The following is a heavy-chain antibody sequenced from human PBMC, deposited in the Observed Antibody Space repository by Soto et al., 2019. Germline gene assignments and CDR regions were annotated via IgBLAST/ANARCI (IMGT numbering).Heavy chain of an antibody. V-gene: IGHV3-23*01. CDR2: ISGSGGST. J-gene: IGHJ4*02. CDR3: AKDRIAAAGPSYYFDY. CDR1: GFTFSSYA. D-gene: IGHD6-13*01. Sequence: PGGSLRLSCAASGFTFSSYAMSWVRQAPGKGLEWVSAISGSGGSTYYADSVKGRFTISRDNSKNTLYLQMNSLRAEDTAVYYCAKDRIAAAGPSYYFDYWGQGTLVTVSS.